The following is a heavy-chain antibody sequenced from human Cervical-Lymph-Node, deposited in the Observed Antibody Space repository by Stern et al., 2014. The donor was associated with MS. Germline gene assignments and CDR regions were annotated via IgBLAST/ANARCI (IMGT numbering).Heavy chain of an antibody. CDR1: GITFSHSA. Sequence: QLVESGPEVMKPWTSVKVSCKASGITFSHSAVQWLRQARGQGLEWVGWVAVLHGNTNYAQSFQERVTITRDMSTSTVYMELRSLRSEDTAIYYCASERYAYYDDQRPPGGFGPWGQGTLVTVSS. V-gene: IGHV1-58*01. CDR2: VAVLHGNT. CDR3: ASERYAYYDDQRPPGGFGP. D-gene: IGHD3-3*01. J-gene: IGHJ5*02.